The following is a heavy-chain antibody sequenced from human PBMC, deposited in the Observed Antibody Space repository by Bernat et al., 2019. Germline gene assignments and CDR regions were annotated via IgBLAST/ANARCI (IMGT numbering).Heavy chain of an antibody. CDR3: ARHSSTYYDFWSGYYKGDYYYYYGMDV. V-gene: IGHV4-59*08. J-gene: IGHJ6*02. Sequence: QVQLQESGPGLVKPSETLSLTCTVSGGSMTSHYWSWIRQPPGKGLEWIGYIYYSGSTNYSPSLKSRVTISVDTSKNQFSLKLSSVTAADTAVYYCARHSSTYYDFWSGYYKGDYYYYYGMDVWGQGTTVTVSS. CDR2: IYYSGST. CDR1: GGSMTSHY. D-gene: IGHD3-3*01.